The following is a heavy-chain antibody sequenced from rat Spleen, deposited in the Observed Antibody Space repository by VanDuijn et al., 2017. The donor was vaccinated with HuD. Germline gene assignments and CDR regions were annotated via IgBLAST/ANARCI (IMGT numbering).Heavy chain of an antibody. D-gene: IGHD1-11*01. J-gene: IGHJ2*01. V-gene: IGHV5-31*01. CDR2: ITNTDGVT. CDR1: GFTFSHHF. CDR3: TTRGEGRY. Sequence: EVQLVESGGGLVQPGGSMKLSCAASGFTFSHHFLAWIRQAPGKGLEWIASITNTDGVTYYPDSVKGRFTISRDDAKSTVYLQMNSLRSEETATYYCTTRGEGRYWGQGVMVTVSS.